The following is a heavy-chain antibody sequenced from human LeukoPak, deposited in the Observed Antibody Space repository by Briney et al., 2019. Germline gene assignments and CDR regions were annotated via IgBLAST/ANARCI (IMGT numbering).Heavy chain of an antibody. CDR2: INHSGST. CDR3: AAGPGIAAAGTGGDY. V-gene: IGHV4-34*01. D-gene: IGHD6-13*01. CDR1: GGSFSGYY. J-gene: IGHJ4*02. Sequence: SETLSLTCAVYGGSFSGYYWSRIRQPPGKGLEWIGEINHSGSTNYNPSLKSRVTISVDTSKNQFSLKLSSVTAADTAVYYCAAGPGIAAAGTGGDYWGQGTLVTVSS.